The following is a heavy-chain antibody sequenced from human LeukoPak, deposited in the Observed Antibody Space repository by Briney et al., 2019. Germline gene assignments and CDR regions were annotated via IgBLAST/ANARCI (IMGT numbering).Heavy chain of an antibody. Sequence: ASVKVSCKASGYTFTGYYMHWVRQAPGQGLEWMGWINPNSGGTNYAQKFQGRVTMTRDTSISTAYMELSRLRSDDTAVYYCAREYYDFWSGYLFDYWGQGTLVTVSS. CDR3: AREYYDFWSGYLFDY. CDR2: INPNSGGT. D-gene: IGHD3-3*01. V-gene: IGHV1-2*02. J-gene: IGHJ4*02. CDR1: GYTFTGYY.